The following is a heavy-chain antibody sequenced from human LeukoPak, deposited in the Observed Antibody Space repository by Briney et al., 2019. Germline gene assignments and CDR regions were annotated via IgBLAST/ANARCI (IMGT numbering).Heavy chain of an antibody. CDR1: GGSISSYY. D-gene: IGHD6-19*01. J-gene: IGHJ6*03. Sequence: KPSETLSLTCTVSGGSISSYYWSWIRQPPGKGLEWIGYIYTSGSTNYNSSLKSRVTISVDTSKNQFSLKLSSVTAADTAVYYCARRSSGWYHYYYYYYMDVWGKGTTVTVSS. V-gene: IGHV4-4*09. CDR3: ARRSSGWYHYYYYYYMDV. CDR2: IYTSGST.